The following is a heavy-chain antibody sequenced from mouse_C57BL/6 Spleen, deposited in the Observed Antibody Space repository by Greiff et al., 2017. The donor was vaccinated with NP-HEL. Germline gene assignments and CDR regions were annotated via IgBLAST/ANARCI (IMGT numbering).Heavy chain of an antibody. CDR3: ARYPITTVVAPGAMDD. Sequence: QVQLKQSGAELAKPGASVKLSCKASGYTFTSYWMHWVKQRPGQGLEWIGYINPSSGYTKYNQKFKDKATLTADKSSSTAYMQLSSLTYEDSAVYYCARYPITTVVAPGAMDDWGQGTSVTVSS. D-gene: IGHD1-1*01. CDR2: INPSSGYT. J-gene: IGHJ4*01. V-gene: IGHV1-7*01. CDR1: GYTFTSYW.